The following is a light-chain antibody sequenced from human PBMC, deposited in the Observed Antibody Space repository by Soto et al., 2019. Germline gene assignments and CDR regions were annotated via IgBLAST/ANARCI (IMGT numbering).Light chain of an antibody. V-gene: IGKV1-12*01. CDR1: QSISSW. CDR3: HQASSFPLT. J-gene: IGKJ4*01. CDR2: KAS. Sequence: DIQMTQSPSFVSASVGDRVTITCRASQSISSWLSWYQQKPGTAPTLLVYKASTLQDGVPSRISGSRSGTDFTITINSLQPEDFVTYYCHQASSFPLTFGGGTKVEIK.